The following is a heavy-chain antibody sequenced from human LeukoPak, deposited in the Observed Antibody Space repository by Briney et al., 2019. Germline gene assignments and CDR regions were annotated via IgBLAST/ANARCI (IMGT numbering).Heavy chain of an antibody. CDR2: IYYSGST. Sequence: PSETRSLTCTVSGGSISSSSYYWGWIRQPPGKGLEWIGSIYYSGSTYYNPSLKSRVTISVDTSKNQFSLKLSSVTAADTAVYYCARVLMATYYYDSSPHWGQGTLVTVSS. CDR3: ARVLMATYYYDSSPH. CDR1: GGSISSSSYY. V-gene: IGHV4-39*01. D-gene: IGHD3-22*01. J-gene: IGHJ4*02.